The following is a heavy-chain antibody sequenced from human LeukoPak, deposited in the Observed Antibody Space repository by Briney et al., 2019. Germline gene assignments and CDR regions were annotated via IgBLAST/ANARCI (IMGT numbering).Heavy chain of an antibody. CDR3: ARGKGRGASCFS. J-gene: IGHJ5*02. V-gene: IGHV3-33*01. D-gene: IGHD2-2*01. CDR2: VYYDGSKK. Sequence: PGRSLRLSCAASGFTFSSYGMHWVRQAPGKGLEWLAIVYYDGSKKYYADSVRGRFTISRDNSKNTVYLQMNSLRADDTAVYYCARGKGRGASCFSCGQGTLVTVSS. CDR1: GFTFSSYG.